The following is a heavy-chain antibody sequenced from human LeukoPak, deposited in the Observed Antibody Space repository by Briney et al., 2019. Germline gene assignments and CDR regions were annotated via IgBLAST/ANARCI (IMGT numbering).Heavy chain of an antibody. CDR3: ARDRGWQTFDY. J-gene: IGHJ4*02. CDR1: GFTFSDYW. V-gene: IGHV3-7*01. Sequence: PGGSLRLSCVVSGFTFSDYWMSWVRQPPGKGLERVANIKTDGSETYYVDSVKGRFTISRDNAQNSVFLQMYSLRVDDTAVYFCARDRGWQTFDYWDQGTLVTVSS. CDR2: IKTDGSET. D-gene: IGHD5-24*01.